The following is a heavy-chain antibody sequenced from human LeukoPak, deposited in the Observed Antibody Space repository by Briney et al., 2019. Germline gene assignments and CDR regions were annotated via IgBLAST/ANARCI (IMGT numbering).Heavy chain of an antibody. J-gene: IGHJ4*02. Sequence: GGSLRLSCAASGFTFSSYAMSWVRLAPGKGLEWVSAISGTGTTTFYADSVKGRFTISRDNSKNTLYLQMNSLRAEDTAVYYCARGDVDTDHFDYWGQGTLVTVSS. D-gene: IGHD5-18*01. CDR3: ARGDVDTDHFDY. CDR2: ISGTGTTT. CDR1: GFTFSSYA. V-gene: IGHV3-23*01.